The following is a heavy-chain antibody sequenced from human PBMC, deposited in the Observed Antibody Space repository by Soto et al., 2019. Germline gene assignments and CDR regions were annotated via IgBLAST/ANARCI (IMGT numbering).Heavy chain of an antibody. CDR3: ATRITVFGLLIPPFDP. D-gene: IGHD3-3*01. V-gene: IGHV4-34*01. CDR1: GGSVNGYY. CDR2: INHTGGT. Sequence: SETLSLTGAVYGGSVNGYYCNWIRQPPGKGLEWIGEINHTGGTHYNPSLKSRVTMSVDTSKNQFSLRLSSVTAADTAIYYCATRITVFGLLIPPFDPCGQGTQVTVCS. J-gene: IGHJ5*02.